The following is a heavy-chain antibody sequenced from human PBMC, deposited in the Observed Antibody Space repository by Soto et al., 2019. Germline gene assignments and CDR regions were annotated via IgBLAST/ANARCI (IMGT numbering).Heavy chain of an antibody. J-gene: IGHJ6*02. D-gene: IGHD2-15*01. Sequence: QVQLQESGPGLVKPSETLSLTCTVSGDSISSFYWSWIRQTAGKGLEWIGRLYVSGSTDYNPSLKSRVSMSVDRSKNQFSLKLTTVTAADTAVYYCVRDCSGGGCYSDYGMDLWGQGTTVTVSS. CDR2: LYVSGST. CDR1: GDSISSFY. V-gene: IGHV4-4*07. CDR3: VRDCSGGGCYSDYGMDL.